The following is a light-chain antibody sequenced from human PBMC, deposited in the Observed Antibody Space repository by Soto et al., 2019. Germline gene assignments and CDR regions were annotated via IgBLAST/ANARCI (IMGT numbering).Light chain of an antibody. V-gene: IGLV1-40*01. J-gene: IGLJ1*01. CDR3: QSYDRSLSGTV. CDR2: GDN. Sequence: QSVLTQPPSVSGAPGQRVTISCTGSSSNIGAGYDVHWYQQLPDTAPKLLIYGDNNRPSGVPDRFSDSKSGTSASLAITGLQAEDESDYYCQSYDRSLSGTVFGTGTKVTVL. CDR1: SSNIGAGYD.